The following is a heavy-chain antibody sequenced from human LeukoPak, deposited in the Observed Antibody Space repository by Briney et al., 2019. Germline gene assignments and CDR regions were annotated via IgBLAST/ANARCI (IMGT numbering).Heavy chain of an antibody. CDR2: ISYDGSNK. Sequence: PGGSLRLSCAASGFTFSSYGMHWVRQAPGKGLEWVAVISYDGSNKYYADSVKGRFTISRDNSKNTLYLQMNSLRAEDTAVYYCAKDRVVVILYYFDYWGQGTLVTVSS. CDR1: GFTFSSYG. J-gene: IGHJ4*02. CDR3: AKDRVVVILYYFDY. V-gene: IGHV3-30*18. D-gene: IGHD3-22*01.